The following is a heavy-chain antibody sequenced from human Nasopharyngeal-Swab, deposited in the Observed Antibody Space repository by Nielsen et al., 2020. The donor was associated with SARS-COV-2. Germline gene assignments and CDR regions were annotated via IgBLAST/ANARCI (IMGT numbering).Heavy chain of an antibody. V-gene: IGHV3-23*01. CDR2: ISGSGDTT. CDR3: AKAPYLRGLDD. J-gene: IGHJ6*02. CDR1: GFTFSSYA. Sequence: LKISCAASGFTFSSYAMSWVRQAPGKGLEWVSIISGSGDTTYYADSVNDRFTISRDNSKNTLFLQMNSLRVEDTALYYCAKAPYLRGLDDWGQGTTVTVSS. D-gene: IGHD2-21*01.